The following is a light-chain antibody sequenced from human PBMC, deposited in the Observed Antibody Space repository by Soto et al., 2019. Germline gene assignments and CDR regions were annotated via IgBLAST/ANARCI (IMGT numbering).Light chain of an antibody. V-gene: IGLV2-8*01. J-gene: IGLJ1*01. CDR2: EVN. Sequence: QSALTQPPSASGSPGQSVSISCTGTSSDVGAYNYVSWYQLHPGKAPKLMIYEVNKRPSGVPDRFSASKSGNTASLTVSGLQAEDEADYYCSSYAGSNHERVFGTGTKLTVL. CDR3: SSYAGSNHERV. CDR1: SSDVGAYNY.